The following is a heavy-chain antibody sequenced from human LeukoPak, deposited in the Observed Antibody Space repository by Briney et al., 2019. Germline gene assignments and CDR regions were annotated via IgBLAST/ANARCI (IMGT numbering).Heavy chain of an antibody. D-gene: IGHD3-10*01. V-gene: IGHV6-1*01. Sequence: SQTLSLTCAISANSASSNSAAWNWIRQSPSRGLEWLGRTYYRSKWYNDYAVSVKSRITINPDTSKNQFSLKLSSVTAADTAVYYCARDYYGSGSYYPPWAWGQGTLVTVSS. J-gene: IGHJ4*02. CDR3: ARDYYGSGSYYPPWA. CDR1: ANSASSNSAA. CDR2: TYYRSKWYN.